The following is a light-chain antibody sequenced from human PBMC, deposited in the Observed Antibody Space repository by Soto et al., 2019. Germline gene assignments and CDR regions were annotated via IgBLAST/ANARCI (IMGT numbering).Light chain of an antibody. J-gene: IGKJ1*01. CDR3: QRYGSSGT. Sequence: EIVLTQSPGTLSLSPGERATLSCRASQSVSNNYLAWYQQKPGQAPRLLIDGASNRATSIPDRFSGSGSGTDFTVTISRLEPEDFAVCYCQRYGSSGTFGQGTMVEFK. V-gene: IGKV3-20*01. CDR2: GAS. CDR1: QSVSNNY.